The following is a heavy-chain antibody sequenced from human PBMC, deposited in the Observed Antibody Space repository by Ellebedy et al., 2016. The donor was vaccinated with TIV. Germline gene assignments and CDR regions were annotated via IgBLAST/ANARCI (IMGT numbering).Heavy chain of an antibody. V-gene: IGHV3-48*01. D-gene: IGHD6-19*01. CDR1: GFTFSSYS. J-gene: IGHJ5*02. CDR2: ISSSSSTI. CDR3: AREQQWLVDTGWFDP. Sequence: GESLKISCAASGFTFSSYSMNWVRQAPGKGLEWVSYISSSSSTIYYADSVKGRFTISRDNAKNSLYLQMNSLRAEDTVVYYCAREQQWLVDTGWFDPWGQGTLVTVSS.